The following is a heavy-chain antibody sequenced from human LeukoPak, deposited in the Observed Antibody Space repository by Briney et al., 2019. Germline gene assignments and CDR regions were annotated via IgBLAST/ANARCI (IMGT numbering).Heavy chain of an antibody. CDR3: ARDRSSGWYSTGLRYFGY. V-gene: IGHV3-23*01. CDR2: ISGSGGST. Sequence: GGSLRLSSAASGFTFSSYAMSWVRQAPGKGLEWVSAISGSGGSTYYADSVKGRFTISRDNSKNTLYLQMNSLRAEDTAVYYCARDRSSGWYSTGLRYFGYWGQGTLVTVSS. D-gene: IGHD6-19*01. CDR1: GFTFSSYA. J-gene: IGHJ4*02.